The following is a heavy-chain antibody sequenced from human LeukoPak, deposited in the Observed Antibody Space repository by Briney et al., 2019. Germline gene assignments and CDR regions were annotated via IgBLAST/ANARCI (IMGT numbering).Heavy chain of an antibody. V-gene: IGHV3-66*01. D-gene: IGHD5-12*01. CDR3: AREATIGGGYYFDY. CDR2: IYSGVST. J-gene: IGHJ4*02. CDR1: GFTVSSNY. Sequence: GGSLRLSCAASGFTVSSNYMSWVRQAPGKGLEWVSVIYSGVSTYYADSVKGRFTISRDNSKNTLYLQMNSLRAEDTAVYYCAREATIGGGYYFDYWGQGTLVTVSS.